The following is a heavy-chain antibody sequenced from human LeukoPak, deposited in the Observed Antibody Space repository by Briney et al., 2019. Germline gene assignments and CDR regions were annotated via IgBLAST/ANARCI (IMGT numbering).Heavy chain of an antibody. J-gene: IGHJ4*02. CDR3: ARDLGYCSSTSCYWALYEFDY. CDR2: INPSGGST. D-gene: IGHD2-2*01. Sequence: GASVKVSCKASGYTFTSYYMHWVRQAPGQGLEWMGIINPSGGSTSYAQKFQGRVTMTRDTSISTAYMELSRLRSDDTAVYYCARDLGYCSSTSCYWALYEFDYWGQGTLVTVSS. V-gene: IGHV1-46*01. CDR1: GYTFTSYY.